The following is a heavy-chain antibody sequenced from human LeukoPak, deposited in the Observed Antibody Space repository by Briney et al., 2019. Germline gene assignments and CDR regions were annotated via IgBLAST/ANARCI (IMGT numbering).Heavy chain of an antibody. V-gene: IGHV3-33*01. CDR3: ARDRTGLDY. J-gene: IGHJ4*02. Sequence: PGGSLRLSCAASGITFRNYGMHWVRQAPGKGLEWVAVIWYDGSNKDYADSVKGRFTVSRDNSRNTLYLQMNSLRAEDTAVYYCARDRTGLDYWGQGTLVTVSS. CDR1: GITFRNYG. CDR2: IWYDGSNK. D-gene: IGHD3/OR15-3a*01.